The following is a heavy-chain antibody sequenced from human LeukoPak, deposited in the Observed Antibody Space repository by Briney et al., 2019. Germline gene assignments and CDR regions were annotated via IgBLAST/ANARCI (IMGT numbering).Heavy chain of an antibody. V-gene: IGHV4-34*01. CDR3: ARGSSQYYDSSGYYPLFDY. J-gene: IGHJ4*02. CDR1: GVSFSGYY. CDR2: INHSGST. D-gene: IGHD3-22*01. Sequence: SETRSLTCAVYGVSFSGYYWSWIRQPPGKGLEWIGEINHSGSTNYNPSLRSRVTISVDTSKNQFSLKLSSVTAADTAVYYCARGSSQYYDSSGYYPLFDYWGQGTLVTVSS.